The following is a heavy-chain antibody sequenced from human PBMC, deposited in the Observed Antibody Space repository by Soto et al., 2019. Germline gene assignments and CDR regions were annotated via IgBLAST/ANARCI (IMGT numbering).Heavy chain of an antibody. J-gene: IGHJ4*02. D-gene: IGHD5-18*01. Sequence: GGSLRLSCAASGFTFSRYAIHWVRQAPGKGLEWEAVISKDGTNTDYADSVKDRCTISRENPKNTVYLQMNSLRAEDTAVYYCAKDGYTYKYYSDYWGQGTLVTVSS. CDR2: ISKDGTNT. CDR3: AKDGYTYKYYSDY. CDR1: GFTFSRYA. V-gene: IGHV3-30*18.